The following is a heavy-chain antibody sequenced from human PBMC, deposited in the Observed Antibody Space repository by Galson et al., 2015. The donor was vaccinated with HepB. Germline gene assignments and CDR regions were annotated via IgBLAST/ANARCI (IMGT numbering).Heavy chain of an antibody. J-gene: IGHJ5*02. CDR2: INPSGGST. V-gene: IGHV1-46*01. Sequence: VKVSCKASGYTFTSYYMHWVRQAPGQGLEWMGIINPSGGSTSYAQKFQGRVTMTRDTSTSTVYMELSSLRSEDTAVYYCARDDMGSYDSGGRWFDPWGQGTLVTVSS. D-gene: IGHD3-22*01. CDR1: GYTFTSYY. CDR3: ARDDMGSYDSGGRWFDP.